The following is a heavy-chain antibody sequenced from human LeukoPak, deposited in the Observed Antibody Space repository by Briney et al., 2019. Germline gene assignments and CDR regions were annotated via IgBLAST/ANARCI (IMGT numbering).Heavy chain of an antibody. J-gene: IGHJ1*01. CDR3: ARASGYSGYDRAAEYFQH. CDR1: GGSISSYF. V-gene: IGHV4-59*01. CDR2: LHYRGNT. Sequence: TETLSLTCTVSGGSISSYFWSWIRQPPGKGLEWIGCLHYRGNTNHKPSLKSRVTISVDTSKNHFSLKLSSVTAADTAVYYCARASGYSGYDRAAEYFQHWGQGTLVTVS. D-gene: IGHD5-12*01.